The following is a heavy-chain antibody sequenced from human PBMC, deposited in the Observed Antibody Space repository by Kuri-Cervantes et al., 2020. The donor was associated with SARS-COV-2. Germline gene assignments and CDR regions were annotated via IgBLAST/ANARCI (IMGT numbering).Heavy chain of an antibody. CDR2: INPNSGGT. CDR3: ARLEQVIISEKAFDI. J-gene: IGHJ3*02. D-gene: IGHD3-3*01. Sequence: ASVKLSCKASGGSFSSYTISWVRQAPGQGLEWMGWINPNSGGTNYAQKFQGRVTMTRDTSISTAYMELSRLRSDDTAVYYCARLEQVIISEKAFDIWGQGTMVTVSS. V-gene: IGHV1-2*02. CDR1: GGSFSSYT.